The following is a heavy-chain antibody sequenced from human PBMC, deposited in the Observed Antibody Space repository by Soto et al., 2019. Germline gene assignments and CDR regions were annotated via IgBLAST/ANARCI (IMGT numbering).Heavy chain of an antibody. D-gene: IGHD3-22*01. CDR3: ARGLPTYYYDSSGYYFDY. J-gene: IGHJ4*02. CDR2: IYSGGST. V-gene: IGHV3-53*01. CDR1: GFTVSSNY. Sequence: GGSLRLSCAASGFTVSSNYMSWVRQAPGKGLEWVSVIYSGGSTYYADSVKGRFTISRDNSKNTLYLQMNSLRAEDTAVYYCARGLPTYYYDSSGYYFDYWGQGTLVTVSS.